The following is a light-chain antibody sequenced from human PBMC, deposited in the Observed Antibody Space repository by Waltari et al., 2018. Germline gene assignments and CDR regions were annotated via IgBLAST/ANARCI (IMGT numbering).Light chain of an antibody. J-gene: IGLJ2*01. CDR1: SSDVGGYNS. V-gene: IGLV2-8*01. Sequence: QSALTQPPSASGSPGQSVTISCTGTSSDVGGYNSVPWYQQHPGKAPKLMIYEVSKRPSGVPDRFSGSKSGNTASLTVSGLQAEDEADYYCSSYAGSNNLVFGGGTKLTVL. CDR3: SSYAGSNNLV. CDR2: EVS.